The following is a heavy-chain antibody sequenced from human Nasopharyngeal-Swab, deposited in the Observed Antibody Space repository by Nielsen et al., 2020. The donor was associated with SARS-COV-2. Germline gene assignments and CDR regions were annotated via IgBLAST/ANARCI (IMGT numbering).Heavy chain of an antibody. CDR2: IYYSGST. CDR3: ARSEWIQLWSTGRRGMDV. J-gene: IGHJ6*02. Sequence: GSLRLSCTVSGGSISSYYWSWIRQPPGKGLEWIGYIYYSGSTNYNPSLKSRVTISVDTSKNQFSLKLSSVTAADTAVYYCARSEWIQLWSTGRRGMDVWGQGTTVT. D-gene: IGHD5-18*01. V-gene: IGHV4-59*13. CDR1: GGSISSYY.